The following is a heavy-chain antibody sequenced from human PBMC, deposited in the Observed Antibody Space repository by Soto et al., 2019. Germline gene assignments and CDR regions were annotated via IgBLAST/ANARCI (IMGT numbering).Heavy chain of an antibody. V-gene: IGHV7-4-1*01. CDR1: GYTFTSYA. Sequence: QVQLVQSGSELKKPGASVKVSCKASGYTFTSYAMNWVRQAPGQGLEWMGWINTNTGNPTYAQGFTGRFVFSLDTSVSMAYLQICSLKAEDTAVYYCARESKNYDFWSGYYRRFDPWGQGTLVTVSS. CDR2: INTNTGNP. CDR3: ARESKNYDFWSGYYRRFDP. J-gene: IGHJ5*02. D-gene: IGHD3-3*01.